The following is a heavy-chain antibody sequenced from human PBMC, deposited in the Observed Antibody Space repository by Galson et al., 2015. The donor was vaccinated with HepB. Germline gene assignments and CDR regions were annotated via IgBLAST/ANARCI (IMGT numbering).Heavy chain of an antibody. J-gene: IGHJ6*02. CDR2: ISYDVNNK. CDR3: ARDRVPPTRLQPVNYFYGMDI. V-gene: IGHV3-30*04. Sequence: SLRLSCAASGFTFSSYPIHWVRQAPGKGLEWLAVISYDVNNKYYADFVKGRFTISRDNSKYTLYLEMNSLQIEDTAVYYCARDRVPPTRLQPVNYFYGMDIWGQGTTVTVSS. D-gene: IGHD5-24*01. CDR1: GFTFSSYP.